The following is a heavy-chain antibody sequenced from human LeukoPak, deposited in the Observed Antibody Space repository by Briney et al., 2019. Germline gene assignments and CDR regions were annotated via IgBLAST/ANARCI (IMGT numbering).Heavy chain of an antibody. J-gene: IGHJ3*01. D-gene: IGHD3-9*01. CDR2: ISSSGSTI. CDR3: ARDYDVLRYFDD. CDR1: GITFSDHY. V-gene: IGHV3-11*01. Sequence: GGSLRLSCAASGITFSDHYMSWIRQAPGKGLEWVSYISSSGSTIYYADSVKGRFTISRDNAKNSLYLQMNSLRAEDTAVYYCARDYDVLRYFDDWGQGTMVTVSS.